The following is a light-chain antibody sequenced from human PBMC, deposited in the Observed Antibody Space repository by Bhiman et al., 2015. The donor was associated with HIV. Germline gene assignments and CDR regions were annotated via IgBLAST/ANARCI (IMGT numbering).Light chain of an antibody. J-gene: IGLJ1*01. V-gene: IGLV2-14*01. CDR3: SSLTSSLTYV. CDR1: SSDVGGYNY. CDR2: EVT. Sequence: QSALTQPASVSGSPGQSITISCTGTSSDVGGYNYVSWYQQHPGKAPKLMIFEVTFRPLGVSNRFSGSKSGNTASLTISGLQAEDEAHYYCSSLTSSLTYVFGTGTNVTVL.